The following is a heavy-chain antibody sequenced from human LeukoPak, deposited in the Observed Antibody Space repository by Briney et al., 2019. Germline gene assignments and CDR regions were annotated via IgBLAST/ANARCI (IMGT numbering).Heavy chain of an antibody. CDR3: ARGKFDYYYYMDV. J-gene: IGHJ6*03. V-gene: IGHV4-4*02. CDR2: IYHSGST. D-gene: IGHD3-16*01. Sequence: SETLSLTCAVSGGSISSSNWWSWVRQPPGKGLEWIGEIYHSGSTNYNPSLKSRVTISVDRSKNQFSLKLSSVTAADTAVYYCARGKFDYYYYMDVWGKGTTVTVSS. CDR1: GGSISSSNW.